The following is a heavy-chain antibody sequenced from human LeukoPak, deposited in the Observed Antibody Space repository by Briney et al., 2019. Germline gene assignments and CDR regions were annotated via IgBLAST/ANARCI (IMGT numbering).Heavy chain of an antibody. CDR1: GFTFSSYE. Sequence: SGGSLRLFCAASGFTFSSYEMNWVRQAPGKGLEWVSYISSSGSTIYYADSVKGRFTISRDNAKTSLYLQMNSLRAEDMALYYCAKGHSSSWYYSYFDYWGQGTLVTVSS. CDR3: AKGHSSSWYYSYFDY. V-gene: IGHV3-48*03. CDR2: ISSSGSTI. D-gene: IGHD6-13*01. J-gene: IGHJ4*02.